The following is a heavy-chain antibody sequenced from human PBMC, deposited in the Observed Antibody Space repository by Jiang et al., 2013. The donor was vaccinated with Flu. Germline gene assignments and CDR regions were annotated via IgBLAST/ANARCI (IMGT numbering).Heavy chain of an antibody. V-gene: IGHV6-1*01. J-gene: IGHJ5*02. CDR1: GDSVSSNSAA. D-gene: IGHD1-1*01. CDR3: ARDRDSRDSWLERRDIWFDP. Sequence: QTLSLTCAISGDSVSSNSAAWNWIRQSPSRGLEWLGRTYYRSKWYNDYAVSVKSRITINPDTSKNQFSLQLNSVTPEDTAVYYCARDRDSRDSWLERRDIWFDPWGQGTLVTVSS. CDR2: TYYRSKWYN.